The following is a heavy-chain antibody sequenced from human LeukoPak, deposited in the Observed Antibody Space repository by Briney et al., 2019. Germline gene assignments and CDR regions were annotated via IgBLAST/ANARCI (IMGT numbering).Heavy chain of an antibody. CDR3: ARGAVGVVRVIWSDAFDI. V-gene: IGHV4-34*01. D-gene: IGHD3-3*01. Sequence: KPSETLSITCNVYGGSCSGYYWSWIRQPTGEGLEWIGEMNHSGSTNYNPSLMSRVTISVDTSKNQFSLKLSSVTAADTAVYYCARGAVGVVRVIWSDAFDIWGQGTVVTVSS. CDR1: GGSCSGYY. J-gene: IGHJ3*02. CDR2: MNHSGST.